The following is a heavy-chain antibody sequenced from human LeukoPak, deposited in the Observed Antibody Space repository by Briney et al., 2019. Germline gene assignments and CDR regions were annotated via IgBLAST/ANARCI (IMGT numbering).Heavy chain of an antibody. CDR1: GFTFGDYA. J-gene: IGHJ5*02. Sequence: GGSLRLSCTASGFTFGDYAMSWFRQAPGKGLEWVGFIRSKAYGGTTEYAASVKGRSTISRDDSKSIAYLQMNSLKTEDTAVYYCTRSSFDWTDWFDPWGQETLVTVSS. CDR3: TRSSFDWTDWFDP. V-gene: IGHV3-49*03. CDR2: IRSKAYGGTT. D-gene: IGHD3-9*01.